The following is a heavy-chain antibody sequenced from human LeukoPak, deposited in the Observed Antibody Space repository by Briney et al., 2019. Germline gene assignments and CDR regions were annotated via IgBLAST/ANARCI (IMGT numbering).Heavy chain of an antibody. Sequence: SETLSLTCAVYGGSFSGYYWSWIRQPPGKGLEWIGEINHSGSTNYNPSLTSRVTISVDTSKNQFSLKLSSVTAADTAVYYCATSYIGGFGKPDYWGQGTLVTVSS. D-gene: IGHD2-15*01. CDR1: GGSFSGYY. CDR3: ATSYIGGFGKPDY. V-gene: IGHV4-34*01. J-gene: IGHJ4*02. CDR2: INHSGST.